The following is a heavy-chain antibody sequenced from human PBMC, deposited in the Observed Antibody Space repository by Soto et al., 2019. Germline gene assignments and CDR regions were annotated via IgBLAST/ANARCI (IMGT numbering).Heavy chain of an antibody. CDR3: ARDRPRPSSGFPGDY. J-gene: IGHJ4*02. D-gene: IGHD6-19*01. CDR1: GFTFSSYA. Sequence: QVQLVESGGGVVQPGRSLRLSCAASGFTFSSYAMHWVRQAPGKGLEWVAVISYDGSNKYYADSVKGRFTISRDNSKNTLYLQMNSLRAEDTAVYYCARDRPRPSSGFPGDYWGQGTLVTVSS. V-gene: IGHV3-30-3*01. CDR2: ISYDGSNK.